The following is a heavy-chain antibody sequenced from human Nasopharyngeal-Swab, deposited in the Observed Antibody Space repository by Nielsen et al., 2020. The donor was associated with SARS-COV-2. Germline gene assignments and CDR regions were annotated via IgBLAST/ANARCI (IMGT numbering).Heavy chain of an antibody. D-gene: IGHD3-10*01. CDR2: IISIFGTA. J-gene: IGHJ6*02. CDR3: AKGNVTLIRGVIENYYYYGMDV. V-gene: IGHV1-69*01. Sequence: WVRQATGQGPEWMGGIISIFGTAKYAQKFQGRVTITADESTSTAYMELSSLRSEDTAVYYCAKGNVTLIRGVIENYYYYGMDVWGQGTTVTVSS.